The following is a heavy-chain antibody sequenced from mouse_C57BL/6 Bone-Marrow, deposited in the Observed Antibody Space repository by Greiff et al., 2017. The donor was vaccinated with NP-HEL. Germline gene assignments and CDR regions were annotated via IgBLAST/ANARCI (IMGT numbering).Heavy chain of an antibody. Sequence: DVKLVESGGGLLKPGGSLKLSCAASGFTFSSYTMSWVRQTPEKRLEWVATISGGGGNTYYPDSVKGRFTISRDNAKNTLYLQMSSLRSEDTALYYCARQDYDSSYDWYFDVWGTGTTVTVSS. J-gene: IGHJ1*03. D-gene: IGHD1-1*01. CDR3: ARQDYDSSYDWYFDV. V-gene: IGHV5-9*01. CDR2: ISGGGGNT. CDR1: GFTFSSYT.